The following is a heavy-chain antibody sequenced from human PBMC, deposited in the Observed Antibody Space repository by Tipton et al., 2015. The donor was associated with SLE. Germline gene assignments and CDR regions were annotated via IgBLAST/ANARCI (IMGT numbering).Heavy chain of an antibody. J-gene: IGHJ4*02. CDR2: ISWNSGSI. CDR3: AREYGKI. V-gene: IGHV3-9*01. Sequence: SLRLSCAASGFTFDDYAMHWVRQAPGKGLEWVSGISWNSGSIGYADSVKGRFTISRDNAKNSLYLQMNSLRAEDTAVYYCAREYGKIWGQGTLVTVSS. CDR1: GFTFDDYA. D-gene: IGHD1-1*01.